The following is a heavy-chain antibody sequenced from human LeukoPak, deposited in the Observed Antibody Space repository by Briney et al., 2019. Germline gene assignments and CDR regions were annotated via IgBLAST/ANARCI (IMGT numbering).Heavy chain of an antibody. CDR1: GFTLSDYW. CDR2: INGDGSST. V-gene: IGHV3-74*01. J-gene: IGHJ4*02. Sequence: PGGSLRLSCAASGFTLSDYWMHWVRQAPGKGLVWVSHINGDGSSTSYADSVKGRFTISRDNSENTLYLQMNSLRAEDTAVYYCAKATGYLLWGQGTLVTVSS. CDR3: AKATGYLL. D-gene: IGHD1-14*01.